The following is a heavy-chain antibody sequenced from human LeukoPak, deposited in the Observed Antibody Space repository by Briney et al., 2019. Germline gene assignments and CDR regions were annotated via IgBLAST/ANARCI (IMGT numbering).Heavy chain of an antibody. CDR1: GGSFSDYY. CDR3: ASGDGEGWHHY. CDR2: IDHSGIT. D-gene: IGHD3-10*01. Sequence: SETLSLTCVVYGGSFSDYYWSWIRQPPGKGLEWIGEIDHSGITNYNPSLKSRVSISVDASKNQFSLNLSSVTAADTAVYYCASGDGEGWHHYWGQGTLVTVST. J-gene: IGHJ4*02. V-gene: IGHV4-34*01.